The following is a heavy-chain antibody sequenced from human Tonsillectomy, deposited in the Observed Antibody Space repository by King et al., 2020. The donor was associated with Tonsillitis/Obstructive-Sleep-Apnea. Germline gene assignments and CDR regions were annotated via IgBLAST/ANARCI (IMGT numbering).Heavy chain of an antibody. J-gene: IGHJ3*02. V-gene: IGHV3-7*04. D-gene: IGHD2-2*01. CDR2: IKQDGSVK. CDR1: GFTFSNYW. Sequence: VQLVESGGGLVQPGGSLRLSCAASGFTFSNYWMTWVRQAPGKGLEWVANIKQDGSVKHYVDSAEGRFTISRDNAKNSLHLQTNSLRAEDTAVYYCARDDGYCNTTRCYDAFDIWGQGTKVTVST. CDR3: ARDDGYCNTTRCYDAFDI.